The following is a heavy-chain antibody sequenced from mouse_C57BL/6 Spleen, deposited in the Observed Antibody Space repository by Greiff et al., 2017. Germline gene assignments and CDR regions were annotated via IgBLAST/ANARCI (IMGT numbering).Heavy chain of an antibody. CDR1: GYTFTDYE. Sequence: QVQLQQSGAELVRPGASVTLSCKASGYTFTDYEMHWVKQTPVHGLEWIGAIDPETGGTAYNQKFKGKAILTADKSSSTAYMELRSLTSEDSAVYYCTRRRGSSYGWYFDVWGTGTTVTVSS. V-gene: IGHV1-15*01. CDR3: TRRRGSSYGWYFDV. CDR2: IDPETGGT. J-gene: IGHJ1*03. D-gene: IGHD1-1*01.